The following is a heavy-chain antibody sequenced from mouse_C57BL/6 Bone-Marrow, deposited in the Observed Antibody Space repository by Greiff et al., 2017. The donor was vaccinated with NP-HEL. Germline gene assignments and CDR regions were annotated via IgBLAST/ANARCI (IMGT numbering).Heavy chain of an antibody. CDR2: IHPSDSAT. D-gene: IGHD1-1*01. Sequence: QVQLKESGAELVKPGASVKVSCKASGYTFTSYWMHWVQQRPGQGLEWIGRIHPSDSATNYNQKFKGKATLTVDKSSSTAYMQLSSLTSDDSAVYYCAIITTVVATRAYWGQGTLVTVSA. CDR1: GYTFTSYW. CDR3: AIITTVVATRAY. J-gene: IGHJ3*01. V-gene: IGHV1-74*01.